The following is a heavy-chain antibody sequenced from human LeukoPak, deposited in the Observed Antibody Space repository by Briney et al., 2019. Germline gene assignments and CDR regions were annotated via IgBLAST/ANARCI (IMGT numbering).Heavy chain of an antibody. J-gene: IGHJ5*02. V-gene: IGHV4-39*07. D-gene: IGHD1-26*01. Sequence: SETLSLTCTVSGGSISSSSYYWSWIRQPPGKGLEWIGEINHSGSTNYNPSLKSRVTISVDTSKNQFSLKLSSVTAADTAVYYCARAVVGATTNWFDPWGQGTLVTVSS. CDR1: GGSISSSSYY. CDR2: INHSGST. CDR3: ARAVVGATTNWFDP.